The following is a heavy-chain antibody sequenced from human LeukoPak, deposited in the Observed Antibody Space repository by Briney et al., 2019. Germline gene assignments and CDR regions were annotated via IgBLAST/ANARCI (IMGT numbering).Heavy chain of an antibody. CDR3: ARDLETQGDY. CDR1: GGTFSSYA. J-gene: IGHJ4*02. V-gene: IGHV1-69*06. CDR2: IIPIFGTA. D-gene: IGHD1-1*01. Sequence: SVKVSCKASGGTFSSYAISWVRQAPGQGLEWMGRIIPIFGTANYAQKFRGRVTITADKSTSTAYMELSSLRSEDTAVYYCARDLETQGDYWGQGTLVTVSS.